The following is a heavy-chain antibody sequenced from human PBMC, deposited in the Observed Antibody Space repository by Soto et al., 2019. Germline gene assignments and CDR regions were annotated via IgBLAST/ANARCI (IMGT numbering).Heavy chain of an antibody. CDR2: IKSKADGGTI. CDR3: TTLHY. CDR1: GFTFINAW. V-gene: IGHV3-15*07. Sequence: EGQLVESGGGLVKPGGSLRLSCAASGFTFINAWMTWVRQAPGKGLEWVARIKSKADGGTIDFAAPVRGRFAISRDDSMNTLYLQMNGLETEDTAVYYCTTLHYWGQGALVTVSS. J-gene: IGHJ4*02.